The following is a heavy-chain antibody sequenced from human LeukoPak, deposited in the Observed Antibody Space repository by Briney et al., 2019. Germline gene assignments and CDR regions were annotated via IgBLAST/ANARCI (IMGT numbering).Heavy chain of an antibody. CDR2: IYSGGST. CDR1: GFTVSSNY. Sequence: GGSLRLSSAASGFTVSSNYMSWVRQAPGKGLEWVSVIYSGGSTYYADSVKGRFTISRDNSKNTLYLQMNSLRAEDTAVYYCARDPRGYSYGYQDYFDYWGQGTLVTVSS. CDR3: ARDPRGYSYGYQDYFDY. D-gene: IGHD5-18*01. J-gene: IGHJ4*02. V-gene: IGHV3-66*01.